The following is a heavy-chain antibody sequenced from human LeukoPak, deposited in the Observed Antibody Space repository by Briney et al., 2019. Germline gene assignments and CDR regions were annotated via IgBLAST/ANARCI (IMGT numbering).Heavy chain of an antibody. CDR1: GFTFSSYG. CDR3: AKGQSNYYYYYMDV. J-gene: IGHJ6*03. Sequence: GGSLRLSCTVSGFTFSSYGMHWVRQAPGKGLEWVSLISWDGGSTYYADSLKGRFTISSDNSKNSLYLQMNSLRTEDTALYYCAKGQSNYYYYYMDVWGKGTTVTVSS. CDR2: ISWDGGST. V-gene: IGHV3-43*02.